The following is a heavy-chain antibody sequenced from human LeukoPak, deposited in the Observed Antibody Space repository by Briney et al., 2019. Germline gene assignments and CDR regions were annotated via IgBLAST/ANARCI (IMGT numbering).Heavy chain of an antibody. Sequence: PGGSLRLSCAASGFTFSSYEVNWVRQAPGKGLEWVSYISSSGSTIYYADSVKGRFTISRDNAKNSLYLQMNSLRAEDTAVYYCARGATMVRGVIITYFDYWGQGTLVTVSS. CDR1: GFTFSSYE. CDR2: ISSSGSTI. D-gene: IGHD3-10*01. CDR3: ARGATMVRGVIITYFDY. V-gene: IGHV3-48*03. J-gene: IGHJ4*02.